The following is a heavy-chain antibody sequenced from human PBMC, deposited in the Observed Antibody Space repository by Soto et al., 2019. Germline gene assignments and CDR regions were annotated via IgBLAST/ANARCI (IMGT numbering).Heavy chain of an antibody. CDR1: GFTFSSYA. CDR3: ARYYYDSSPSWDYFDY. J-gene: IGHJ4*02. Sequence: PGGSLRLSCAASGFTFSSYAMSWVRQAPGKGLEWVSAISGSGGSTYYADSVKGRFTISRDNSKNTLYLQMNSLRAEDTAVYYCARYYYDSSPSWDYFDYWGQGTPVTVSS. D-gene: IGHD3-22*01. CDR2: ISGSGGST. V-gene: IGHV3-23*01.